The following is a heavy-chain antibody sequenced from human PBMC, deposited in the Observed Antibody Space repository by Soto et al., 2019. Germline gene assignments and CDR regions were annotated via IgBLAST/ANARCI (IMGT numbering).Heavy chain of an antibody. CDR3: ASEYSSSSRYYYYGMDV. CDR1: GGSFSGYY. J-gene: IGHJ6*02. Sequence: SETQSLTCAVYGGSFSGYYWSWIRQPPGKGLEWIGEINHSGSTNYNPSLKSRVTISVDTSKNQFSLKLSSVTAADTAVYYCASEYSSSSRYYYYGMDVWGQGTTVTVSS. D-gene: IGHD6-6*01. V-gene: IGHV4-34*01. CDR2: INHSGST.